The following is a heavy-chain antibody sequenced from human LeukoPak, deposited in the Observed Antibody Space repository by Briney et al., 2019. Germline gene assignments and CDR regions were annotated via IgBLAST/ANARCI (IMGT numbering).Heavy chain of an antibody. CDR3: ARDQARTTTWYLYMNY. J-gene: IGHJ4*02. Sequence: EASVKVSCKASGYTFTDCYIHWVRQAPGQGLEWMGRIDPDSGVTNSAQNFQGRVTMTRDTSITTAYMELSGLRSDDTAVYYCARDQARTTTWYLYMNYWGQGTLVTVS. D-gene: IGHD3/OR15-3a*01. V-gene: IGHV1-2*06. CDR1: GYTFTDCY. CDR2: IDPDSGVT.